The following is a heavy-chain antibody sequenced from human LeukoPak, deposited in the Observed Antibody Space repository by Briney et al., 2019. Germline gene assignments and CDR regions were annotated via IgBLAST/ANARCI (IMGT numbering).Heavy chain of an antibody. CDR2: IYYSGST. J-gene: IGHJ4*02. CDR1: GGSISSYY. CDR3: ARALRYFDWLPSYYFDY. Sequence: SGTLSLTCTVSGGSISSYYWSWIRQPPGKGLEWIGYIYYSGSTNYNPSLKSRVTISVDTSKNQFSLKLSSVTAADTAVYYCARALRYFDWLPSYYFDYWGQGTLVTVSS. V-gene: IGHV4-59*01. D-gene: IGHD3-9*01.